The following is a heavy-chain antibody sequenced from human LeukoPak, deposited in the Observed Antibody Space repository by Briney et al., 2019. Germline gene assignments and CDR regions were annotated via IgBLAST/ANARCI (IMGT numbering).Heavy chain of an antibody. V-gene: IGHV1-46*02. CDR3: ARMLNGAYDV. CDR1: GYNFNTDN. Sequence: ASVKVSCKASGYNFNTDNMHWMRQAPGQRLEWMGIIYSGGGYTSAQKFQGRVTMTRDTSFSTAYMEVSRLRSDDTAVYYCARMLNGAYDVWGQGTLVTVSS. J-gene: IGHJ4*02. CDR2: IYSGGGYT. D-gene: IGHD5-12*01.